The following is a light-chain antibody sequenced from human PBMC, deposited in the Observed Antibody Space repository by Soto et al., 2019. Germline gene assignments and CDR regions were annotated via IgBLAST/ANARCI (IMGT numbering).Light chain of an antibody. CDR1: QSVSSTY. V-gene: IGKV3D-20*01. CDR3: QQYGTSLL. CDR2: DVS. J-gene: IGKJ4*01. Sequence: EIVLTQSPATLSLSPGERATLSCGASQSVSSTYLAWYQQKPGLAPSPLIYDVSNRFTAIQDSLSGGGSGTDFTFTIPRREGEVFAVYYCQQYGTSLLFGGGTKGDIK.